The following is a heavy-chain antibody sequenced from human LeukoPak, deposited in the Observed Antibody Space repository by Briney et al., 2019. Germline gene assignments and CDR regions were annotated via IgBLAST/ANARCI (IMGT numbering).Heavy chain of an antibody. J-gene: IGHJ4*02. CDR2: ISGSGGST. D-gene: IGHD3-3*01. CDR1: GFTFSSYA. Sequence: QPGGSLRLSCAASGFTFSSYAMSWVRQAPGKGLEWVSAISGSGGSTYYADSVKGRFTISRDNSKNTLYLQMNSLRAEDTAVYYSAKQDYDFWSGIDYWGQGTLVTVSS. V-gene: IGHV3-23*01. CDR3: AKQDYDFWSGIDY.